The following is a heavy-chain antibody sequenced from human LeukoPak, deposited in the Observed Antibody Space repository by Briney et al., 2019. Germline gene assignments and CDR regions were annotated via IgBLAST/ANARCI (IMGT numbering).Heavy chain of an antibody. CDR2: IYYSGSA. D-gene: IGHD4-23*01. J-gene: IGHJ4*02. Sequence: SETLSLTCTVSGGSISSYYWSWIRQPPGKGLEWIGYIYYSGSANYNPSLTSRVIISEDTSKNQFSLKLSPVIAADTAVYYCARVGVDYSGNILKYFYDYWGQGTLVTVSS. CDR1: GGSISSYY. CDR3: ARVGVDYSGNILKYFYDY. V-gene: IGHV4-59*12.